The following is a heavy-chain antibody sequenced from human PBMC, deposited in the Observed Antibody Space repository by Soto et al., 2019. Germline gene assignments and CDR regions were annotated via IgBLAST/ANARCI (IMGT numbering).Heavy chain of an antibody. D-gene: IGHD6-19*01. V-gene: IGHV3-74*01. CDR2: INNDGSST. CDR1: GFTFSSYW. J-gene: IGHJ4*02. Sequence: GGSLRLSCAASGFTFSSYWMYWVRQAPGKGLVMVSRINNDGSSTTYADSVKGRFTISRDNAKNTLYLQMNILRAEDTAVYYWASNSNGWNHFDGWGQGTLVTVSS. CDR3: ASNSNGWNHFDG.